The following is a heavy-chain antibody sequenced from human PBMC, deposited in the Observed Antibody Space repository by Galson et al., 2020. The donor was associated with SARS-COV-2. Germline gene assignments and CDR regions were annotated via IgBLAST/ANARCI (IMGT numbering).Heavy chain of an antibody. CDR2: IAYDGSNK. CDR1: GITLGGYG. CDR3: AKYGGSYISPLDQ. D-gene: IGHD1-26*01. V-gene: IGHV3-30*18. Sequence: GESLKISCAASGITLGGYGMHWVRQAPGKGLEWVAVIAYDGSNKYYADTVKGRFTISRDNSKNTLYLQMNSLRGEDTAVYYCAKYGGSYISPLDQWGQGTLVTVSS. J-gene: IGHJ4*02.